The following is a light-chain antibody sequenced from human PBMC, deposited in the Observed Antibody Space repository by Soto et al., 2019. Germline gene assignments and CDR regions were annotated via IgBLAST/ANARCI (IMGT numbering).Light chain of an antibody. J-gene: IGKJ3*01. Sequence: AIQMTQSPSSLSASLGDRVTITCRASQAIRNDLDWYQQKPGQAPKVLIYAASTLESGVPTMFSGSESGTDFTLTISCRQPEDFAPYYCLQDYTFGPGTKVDIK. CDR3: LQDYT. V-gene: IGKV1-6*01. CDR2: AAS. CDR1: QAIRND.